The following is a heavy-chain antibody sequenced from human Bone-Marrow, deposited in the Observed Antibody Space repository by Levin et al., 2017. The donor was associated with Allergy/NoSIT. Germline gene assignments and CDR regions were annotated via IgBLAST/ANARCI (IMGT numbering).Heavy chain of an antibody. CDR2: INPSGGSS. CDR3: ARDHVDRKQVWAPQTYYYYMDV. Sequence: GESLKISCQAAGYTFTNYYVHWVRQAPGQGLEWMGIINPSGGSSTYAQKFQGRVTMTSDTSTSTVYMELSSLRSEDTAVYYCARDHVDRKQVWAPQTYYYYMDVWGKGTTVTVSS. CDR1: GYTFTNYY. V-gene: IGHV1-46*03. D-gene: IGHD5-18*01. J-gene: IGHJ6*03.